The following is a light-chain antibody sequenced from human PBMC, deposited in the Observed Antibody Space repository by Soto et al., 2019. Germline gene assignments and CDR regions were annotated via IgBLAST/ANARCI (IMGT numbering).Light chain of an antibody. J-gene: IGKJ1*01. CDR1: ESISSW. CDR2: DVS. V-gene: IGKV1-5*01. CDR3: QQYNTYPWT. Sequence: DIKMTQSPSTLSASIGDRVTITCRASESISSWLAWYQQKPGKAPKLLIYDVSSLESGVPSRFSGSGSGTEFTLTISSLQPDDFATYYCQQYNTYPWTFGQGTMVDI.